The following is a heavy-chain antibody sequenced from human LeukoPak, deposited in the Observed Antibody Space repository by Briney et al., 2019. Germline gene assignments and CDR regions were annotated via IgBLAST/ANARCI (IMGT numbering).Heavy chain of an antibody. CDR3: AVESGSSGFLPFDY. CDR2: IIPIFGTA. J-gene: IGHJ4*02. D-gene: IGHD6-19*01. CDR1: GGTFSSYA. V-gene: IGHV1-69*05. Sequence: SVQVSCKASGGTFSSYAISWVRQAPGQGLEWMGRIIPIFGTANYAQKFQGRVTITTDESTSTAYMELSILRSEDTAVYYCAVESGSSGFLPFDYWGQGTLVTVSS.